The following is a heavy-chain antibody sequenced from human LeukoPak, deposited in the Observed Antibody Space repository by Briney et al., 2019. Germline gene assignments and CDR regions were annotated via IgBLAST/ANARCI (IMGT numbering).Heavy chain of an antibody. CDR3: ARVDYDSRGGWNY. V-gene: IGHV1-69*05. Sequence: GASVKVSCKASGGTFSSYAISWVRQAPGQGLEWMGGIIPIFGTANYAQKFQGRATITTEESTSTAYMELSSLRSEDTAVYYCARVDYDSRGGWNYWGQGTLVTVSS. D-gene: IGHD3-22*01. J-gene: IGHJ4*02. CDR2: IIPIFGTA. CDR1: GGTFSSYA.